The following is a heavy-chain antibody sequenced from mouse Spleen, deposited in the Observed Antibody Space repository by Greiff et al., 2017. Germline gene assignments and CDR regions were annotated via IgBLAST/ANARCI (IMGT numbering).Heavy chain of an antibody. CDR1: GYTFTDYE. J-gene: IGHJ2*01. CDR2: IDPETGGT. CDR3: TRGGYYGSS. V-gene: IGHV1-15*01. Sequence: QVQLKESGAELVRPGASVTLSCKASGYTFTDYEMHWVKQTPVHGLEWIGAIDPETGGTAYNQKFKGKAILTADKSSSTAYMELRSLTSEDSAVYYCTRGGYYGSSWGQGTTLTVSS. D-gene: IGHD1-1*01.